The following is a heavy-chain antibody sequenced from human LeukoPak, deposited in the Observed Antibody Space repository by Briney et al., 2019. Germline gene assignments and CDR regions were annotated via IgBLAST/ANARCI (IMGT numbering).Heavy chain of an antibody. Sequence: SETLSLTCTVSGGSISSSAYCWGWIRQPPGKGLEWIGSIYYTGSTYYNPSLKTRVTICVDTSKTQFSLKLSSVTAAYTAVYSCARHTALGSPLRYWGQGTLVTVSS. CDR2: IYYTGST. CDR3: ARHTALGSPLRY. J-gene: IGHJ4*02. V-gene: IGHV4-39*01. D-gene: IGHD5-18*01. CDR1: GGSISSSAYC.